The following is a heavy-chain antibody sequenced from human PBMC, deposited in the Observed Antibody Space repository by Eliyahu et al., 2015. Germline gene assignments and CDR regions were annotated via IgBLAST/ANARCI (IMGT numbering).Heavy chain of an antibody. V-gene: IGHV4-34*01. CDR2: XNHSGST. Sequence: QVQLQQWGAGLLKPSETLSLXCAVXGGSFSGXXXRWXRQPPGKGLEWIGEXNHSGSTNXNPSLKSRVTISVDTSKNQFSLKLSSVTAADTAVYYCARGVGARQYWYFDLWGRGTLVTVSS. J-gene: IGHJ2*01. CDR1: GGSFSGXX. CDR3: ARGVGARQYWYFDL. D-gene: IGHD1-26*01.